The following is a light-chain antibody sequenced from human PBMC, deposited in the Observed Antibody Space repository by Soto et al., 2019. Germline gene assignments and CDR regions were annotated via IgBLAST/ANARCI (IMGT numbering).Light chain of an antibody. CDR3: QQSYSTRT. CDR1: QTISSW. Sequence: DIQMTQSPSTLTAPVAYRFTINCRASQTISSWLAWYQQKAQKAPKLLMYKTTSVESGVPSWCGGSRGGAEFTLTISSVHPDDFASYYCQQSYSTRTFGQGTTGDIK. J-gene: IGKJ1*01. CDR2: KTT. V-gene: IGKV1-5*03.